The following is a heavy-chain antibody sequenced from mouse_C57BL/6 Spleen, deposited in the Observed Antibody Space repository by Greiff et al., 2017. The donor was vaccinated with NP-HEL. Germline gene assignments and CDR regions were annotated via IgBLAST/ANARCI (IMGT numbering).Heavy chain of an antibody. V-gene: IGHV5-9-1*02. Sequence: EVQGVESGEGLVKPGGSLKLSCAASGFTFSSYAMSWVRQTPEKRLEWVAYISSGGDYIYYADTVKGRFTISRDNARNTLYLQMSSLKSEDTAMYYVTREGAIYYYGISSYYAMDYWGQGTSVTVSS. D-gene: IGHD1-1*01. CDR2: ISSGGDYI. CDR3: TREGAIYYYGISSYYAMDY. CDR1: GFTFSSYA. J-gene: IGHJ4*01.